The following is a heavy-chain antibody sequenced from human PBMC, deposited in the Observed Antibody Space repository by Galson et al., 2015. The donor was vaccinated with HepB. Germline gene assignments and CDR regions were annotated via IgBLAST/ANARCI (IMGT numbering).Heavy chain of an antibody. V-gene: IGHV3-48*01. CDR2: ISSSSSTV. CDR3: ASSYDYIWGSYRV. J-gene: IGHJ4*02. D-gene: IGHD3-16*01. Sequence: SLRLSCAASGFTFSSYSMNWVRQAPGKGLEWVSYISSSSSTVYYADSVKGRFTISRDNAKNSLYLQMNSLRAEDTAVYYCASSYDYIWGSYRVWGQGTLVTVSS. CDR1: GFTFSSYS.